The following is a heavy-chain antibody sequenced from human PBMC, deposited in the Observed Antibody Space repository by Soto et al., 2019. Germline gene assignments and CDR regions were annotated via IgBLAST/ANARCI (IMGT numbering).Heavy chain of an antibody. D-gene: IGHD2-15*01. CDR3: ARVMKVGDYYYGMDV. V-gene: IGHV3-48*03. CDR1: GFTFSSYA. Sequence: EVQLVESGGGLVQPGGSLRLSCAASGFTFSSYAMNWVRQAPGKGLEWVSYISSSGSTIYYADSVKGRFTISRDNAKNSLYLQMNSLRAEDTAVYYCARVMKVGDYYYGMDVWGQGTTVTVSS. J-gene: IGHJ6*02. CDR2: ISSSGSTI.